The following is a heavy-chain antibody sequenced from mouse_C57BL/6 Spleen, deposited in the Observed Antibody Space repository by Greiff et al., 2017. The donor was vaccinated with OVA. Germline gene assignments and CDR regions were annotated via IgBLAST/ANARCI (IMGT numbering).Heavy chain of an antibody. Sequence: EAQLQQSGPELVKPGASVKISCKASGYTFTDYYMNWVKQSHGKSLEWIGDINPNNGGTSYNQKFKGKATLTVDKSSSTAYMELRSLTSEDSAVYYCARNYDSHFDYWGQGTTLTVSS. CDR3: ARNYDSHFDY. V-gene: IGHV1-26*01. CDR2: INPNNGGT. D-gene: IGHD2-4*01. CDR1: GYTFTDYY. J-gene: IGHJ2*01.